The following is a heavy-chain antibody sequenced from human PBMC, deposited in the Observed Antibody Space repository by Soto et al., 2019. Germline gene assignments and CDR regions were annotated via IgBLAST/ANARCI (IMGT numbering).Heavy chain of an antibody. Sequence: SETLSLTCAVCGGSFSGYYWSWIRQPPGKGLEWIGEINHSGSTNYNPSLKSRVTISVDTSKNQFSLKLSSVTAADTAVYYCARSRGPFDYWGQGTLVTVSS. V-gene: IGHV4-34*01. CDR2: INHSGST. CDR1: GGSFSGYY. CDR3: ARSRGPFDY. J-gene: IGHJ4*02.